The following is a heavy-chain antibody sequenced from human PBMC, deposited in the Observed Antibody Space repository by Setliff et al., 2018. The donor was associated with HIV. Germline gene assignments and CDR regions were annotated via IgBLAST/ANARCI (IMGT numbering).Heavy chain of an antibody. CDR3: ARKGQQLPIDY. CDR2: ISAYNGDT. D-gene: IGHD6-13*01. J-gene: IGHJ4*02. Sequence: ASVKVSCKASGYTFTSYGINWVRQAPGQGLEWMGWISAYNGDTHYAQKIQGRVTMTTDTSTTTAYMELRSLRSDDTAMYFCARKGQQLPIDYWGQGTLVTVSS. CDR1: GYTFTSYG. V-gene: IGHV1-18*01.